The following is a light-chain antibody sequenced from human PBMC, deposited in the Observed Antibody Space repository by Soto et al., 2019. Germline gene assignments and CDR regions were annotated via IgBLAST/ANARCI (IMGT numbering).Light chain of an antibody. Sequence: QSLVTQPRSVSGAPGQSVTISCTGTSSDVGGYNYVSWYQQHPGKAPKLMIYDVTKRPSGVPDRFSGSKSDNTASLTISGLQAEDEADYYCCSYAGSYTYVFGTGTKVTVL. J-gene: IGLJ1*01. CDR3: CSYAGSYTYV. V-gene: IGLV2-11*01. CDR2: DVT. CDR1: SSDVGGYNY.